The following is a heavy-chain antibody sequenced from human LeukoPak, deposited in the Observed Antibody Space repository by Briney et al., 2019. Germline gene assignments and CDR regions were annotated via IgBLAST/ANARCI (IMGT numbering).Heavy chain of an antibody. Sequence: GGSLRLSCAASKFTFSSYGMSWVRQAPGKGLEWVSTISSSGGSTYYADSVKGRFTISRDNAKSTLFLQMNSVRAEDTALYYCATLRRSGAERDAFDLWGQGTMVTVSS. J-gene: IGHJ3*01. CDR3: ATLRRSGAERDAFDL. D-gene: IGHD3-10*01. V-gene: IGHV3-23*01. CDR1: KFTFSSYG. CDR2: ISSSGGST.